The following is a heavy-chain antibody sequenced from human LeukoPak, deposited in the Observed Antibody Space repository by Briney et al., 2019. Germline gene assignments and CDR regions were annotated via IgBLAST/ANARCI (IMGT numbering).Heavy chain of an antibody. J-gene: IGHJ6*02. V-gene: IGHV1-8*01. CDR1: GYTFTSYD. CDR2: MNPNSGNT. D-gene: IGHD1-7*01. CDR3: ARDRITGTWDYYYGMDV. Sequence: ASVKVSCKASGYTFTSYDINWVRQATGQGLEWMGWMNPNSGNTGYAQKFQGRVTMTRNTSISTAYMELSSLRSEDTAVYYCARDRITGTWDYYYGMDVWGQGTTVTVSS.